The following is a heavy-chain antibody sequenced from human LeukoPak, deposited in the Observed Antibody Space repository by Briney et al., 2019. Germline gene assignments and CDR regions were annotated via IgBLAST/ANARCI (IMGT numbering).Heavy chain of an antibody. V-gene: IGHV3-21*01. D-gene: IGHD3-10*01. CDR2: ISGSSSYI. CDR1: GFTFSSYS. CDR3: ARGPITMQSLKYNWFDP. Sequence: TGGSLRLSCAASGFTFSSYSMNWVRLAPGKGLEWVSSISGSSSYIYYADSVKGRFTISRDNANNSLYLQMNSLRAEDTAVYYCARGPITMQSLKYNWFDPWGQGTLVTVSS. J-gene: IGHJ5*02.